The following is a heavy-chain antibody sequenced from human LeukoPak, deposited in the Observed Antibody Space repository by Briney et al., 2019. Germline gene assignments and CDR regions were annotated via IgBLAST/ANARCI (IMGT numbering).Heavy chain of an antibody. Sequence: GGSLRLSCAASGFTFSHYWMHWVRQAPGKGLVWVSRINSDGSSTSYADSVKGRFTISRDNAKNTLYLQMNSLRAEDTAVYYCARVDTAMVPYYYYGMDVWGQGTTVTVSS. CDR3: ARVDTAMVPYYYYGMDV. V-gene: IGHV3-74*01. J-gene: IGHJ6*02. D-gene: IGHD5-18*01. CDR1: GFTFSHYW. CDR2: INSDGSST.